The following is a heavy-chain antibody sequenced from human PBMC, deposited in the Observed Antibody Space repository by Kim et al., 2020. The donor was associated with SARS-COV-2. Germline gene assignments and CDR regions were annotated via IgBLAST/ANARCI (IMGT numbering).Heavy chain of an antibody. D-gene: IGHD3-3*01. J-gene: IGHJ4*02. V-gene: IGHV3-66*02. Sequence: GGSLRLSCAASGFTVSSNYMSWVRQAPGKGLEWVSVIYSGGSTYYADSVKGRFTISRDNSKNTLYLQMNSLRAEDTAVYYCARGVGDFWSGYYLDYWGQGTLVTVSS. CDR2: IYSGGST. CDR3: ARGVGDFWSGYYLDY. CDR1: GFTVSSNY.